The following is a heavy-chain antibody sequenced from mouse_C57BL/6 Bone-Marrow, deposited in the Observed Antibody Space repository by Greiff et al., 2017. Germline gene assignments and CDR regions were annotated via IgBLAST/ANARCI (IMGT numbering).Heavy chain of an antibody. CDR1: GYTFTDYN. J-gene: IGHJ1*03. V-gene: IGHV1-18*01. D-gene: IGHD1-1*01. CDR3: ARGAVVSHWYFDV. CDR2: INPNNGGT. Sequence: VQLQQSGPELVKPGASVKIPCKASGYTFTDYNMDWVKQSHGKSLEWIGDINPNNGGTIYNQKFKGKATLTVDKSSSTAYMELRSLTSEDTSVYYGARGAVVSHWYFDVWGTGTTVTVSS.